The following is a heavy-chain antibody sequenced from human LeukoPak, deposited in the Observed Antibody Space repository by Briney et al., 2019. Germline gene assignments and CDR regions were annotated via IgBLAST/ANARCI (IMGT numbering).Heavy chain of an antibody. CDR3: ARGPTVTPGNWFDP. CDR2: IYYSGST. Sequence: PSETLSLTCTVSGGSISSGGYYWSWIRQHPGKGLEWIGYIYYSGSTYYNPSLKSRVTISVDTSKIQFSLKLSSVTAADTAVYYCARGPTVTPGNWFDPWGQGTLVTVSS. J-gene: IGHJ5*02. V-gene: IGHV4-31*03. CDR1: GGSISSGGYY. D-gene: IGHD4-17*01.